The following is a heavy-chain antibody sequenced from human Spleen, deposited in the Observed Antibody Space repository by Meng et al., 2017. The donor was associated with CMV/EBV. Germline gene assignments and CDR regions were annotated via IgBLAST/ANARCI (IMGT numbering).Heavy chain of an antibody. CDR1: GFTFSSSG. D-gene: IGHD3-3*01. CDR3: AKGWKWGNGYYASDY. V-gene: IGHV3-30*02. Sequence: GESLKISCTASGFTFSSSGMHWIRQAPGKWLEWVAFITYYAKKKYNVDSVKGRFTISRDNSKNTVFLQMDSLRAEDTAVYYCAKGWKWGNGYYASDYCGQGTLVTVSS. J-gene: IGHJ4*02. CDR2: ITYYAKKK.